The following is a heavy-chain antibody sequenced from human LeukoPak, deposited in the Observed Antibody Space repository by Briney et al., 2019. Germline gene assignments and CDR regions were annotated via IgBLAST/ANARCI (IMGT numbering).Heavy chain of an antibody. CDR3: ARDRGYSYGSAY. D-gene: IGHD5-18*01. CDR1: GFTFSNYA. Sequence: GGSLRLSCAGSGFTFSNYAMSWVRQAPGKGLEWVSVIYRAGRTYYADSVKGRFTISRDNSKNTLYLQMNSLRAEDTAVYYCARDRGYSYGSAYWGQGTLVTVSS. J-gene: IGHJ4*02. V-gene: IGHV3-53*01. CDR2: IYRAGRT.